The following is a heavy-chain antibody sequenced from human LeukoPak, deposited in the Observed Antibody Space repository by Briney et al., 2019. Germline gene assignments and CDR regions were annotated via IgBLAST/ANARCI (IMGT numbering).Heavy chain of an antibody. CDR3: ARDGYYDSSGYYRHDAFDI. V-gene: IGHV4-31*03. CDR2: IYYSGST. CDR1: GGSISSGGYY. J-gene: IGHJ3*02. D-gene: IGHD3-22*01. Sequence: SQTLSLTCTVSGGSISSGGYYWSWIRQHPGKGLEWIGYIYYSGSTYYNPSLKSRVTISVDTSKNQFSLKLSSVTAADTAVYYCARDGYYDSSGYYRHDAFDIWGQGTMVTVSS.